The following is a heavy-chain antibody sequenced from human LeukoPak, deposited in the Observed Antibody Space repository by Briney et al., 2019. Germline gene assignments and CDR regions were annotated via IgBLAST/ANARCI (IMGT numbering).Heavy chain of an antibody. D-gene: IGHD6-19*01. J-gene: IGHJ4*02. CDR1: GFTFSSYG. V-gene: IGHV3-53*01. CDR2: IYSGGST. CDR3: ARNGRDQWLASDY. Sequence: GGSLRLPCAASGFTFSSYGMHWVRQAPGKGLEWVSVIYSGGSTYYADSVKGRFTISRDNSKNTLYLQMNSLRAEDAAVYYCARNGRDQWLASDYWGQGTLVTVSS.